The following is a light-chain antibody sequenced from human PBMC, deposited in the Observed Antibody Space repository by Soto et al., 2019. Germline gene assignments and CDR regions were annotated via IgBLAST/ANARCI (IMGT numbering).Light chain of an antibody. CDR1: NSNIGGNT. Sequence: QSVLTQPLSASGTPGQRVTISCSGSNSNIGGNTVNWYQQLPGAAPKLLMYSNDQRPSGVPDRFSGSKFGTTASLAISGLQSEDEADYRCATWDDSLNAAVFGAGTKVTVL. V-gene: IGLV1-44*01. J-gene: IGLJ1*01. CDR2: SND. CDR3: ATWDDSLNAAV.